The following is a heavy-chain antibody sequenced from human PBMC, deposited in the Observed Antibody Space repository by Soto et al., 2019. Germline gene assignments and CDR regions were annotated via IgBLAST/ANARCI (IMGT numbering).Heavy chain of an antibody. CDR2: INHSGST. CDR3: ARGHYYGSGSYFYYYYYMDV. V-gene: IGHV4-34*01. CDR1: GGSFSGYY. Sequence: SETLSLTCAVYGGSFSGYYWSWIRQPPGKGLEWIGEINHSGSTNYNPSLKSRVTISVDTSKNQFSLKLSSVTAADTAVYYCARGHYYGSGSYFYYYYYMDVWGKGTTVTVSS. J-gene: IGHJ6*03. D-gene: IGHD3-10*01.